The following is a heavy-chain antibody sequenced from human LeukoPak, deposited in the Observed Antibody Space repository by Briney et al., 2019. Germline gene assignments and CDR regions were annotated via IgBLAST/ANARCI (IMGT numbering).Heavy chain of an antibody. Sequence: PGGSLRLSCAASGFTFSSYAMHWVRQAPGKGLEWVAVISYDGSNKYYADSVKGRFTISRDNSKNTLYLQMNSLRAEDTAVYYCARSAGAAFDIWGQGTMVTVSS. CDR3: ARSAGAAFDI. V-gene: IGHV3-30*04. CDR2: ISYDGSNK. CDR1: GFTFSSYA. J-gene: IGHJ3*02. D-gene: IGHD3-10*01.